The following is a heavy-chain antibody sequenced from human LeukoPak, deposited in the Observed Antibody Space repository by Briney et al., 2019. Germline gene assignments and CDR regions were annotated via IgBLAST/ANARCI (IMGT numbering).Heavy chain of an antibody. J-gene: IGHJ3*02. Sequence: PSETLSLTCTVSGGSISSYYWSWIRQPPGKGLEWIGYIYYSGSTNYNPSLKSRVTISVDTSKNQFSLKLSSVTAADTAVYYCARDQPYYDILTGSGAFDIWGQGTMVTVSS. CDR2: IYYSGST. D-gene: IGHD3-9*01. CDR3: ARDQPYYDILTGSGAFDI. CDR1: GGSISSYY. V-gene: IGHV4-59*01.